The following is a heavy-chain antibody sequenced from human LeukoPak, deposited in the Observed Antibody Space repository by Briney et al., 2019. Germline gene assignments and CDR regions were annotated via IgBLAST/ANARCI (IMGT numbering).Heavy chain of an antibody. CDR1: GYTFTGYY. D-gene: IGHD6-6*01. CDR2: INPNSGGT. V-gene: IGHV1-2*02. J-gene: IGHJ6*03. CDR3: ARGGAARLHYYYYMDV. Sequence: AASVKVSCKASGYTFTGYYMHWVRQAPGQGLEWMGWINPNSGGTNYAQKFQGRVTMTRDTSISTAYMELSRLRSDDTAVYYCARGGAARLHYYYYMDVWGKGTTVTVSS.